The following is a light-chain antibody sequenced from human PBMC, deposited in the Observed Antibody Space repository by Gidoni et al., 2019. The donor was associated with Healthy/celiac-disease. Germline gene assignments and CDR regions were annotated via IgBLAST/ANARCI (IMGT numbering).Light chain of an antibody. J-gene: IGLJ3*02. CDR1: NMGSKS. V-gene: IGLV3-21*02. Sequence: PTHPPLSSLATGQTARIPCGGNNMGSKSEHWYQQKPGQAPVLVVYDDSDRPSGIPERFSGSNSGNTATLTISRGEAGDEADYYCQVWDSSSDHWVFGGGTKLTVL. CDR3: QVWDSSSDHWV. CDR2: DDS.